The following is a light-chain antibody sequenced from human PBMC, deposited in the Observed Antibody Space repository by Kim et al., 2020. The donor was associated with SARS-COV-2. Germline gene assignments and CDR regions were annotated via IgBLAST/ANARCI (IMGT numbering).Light chain of an antibody. V-gene: IGKV3-20*01. J-gene: IGKJ4*01. Sequence: PGESATLSCRASQSISSTYLAWYQQKPGQAPRLLIYGASSRAPGIPDRFSGSGSGTDFTLTISTLEPEDFAVYYCQQYGTSLPLTFGGGTKVDIK. CDR2: GAS. CDR1: QSISSTY. CDR3: QQYGTSLPLT.